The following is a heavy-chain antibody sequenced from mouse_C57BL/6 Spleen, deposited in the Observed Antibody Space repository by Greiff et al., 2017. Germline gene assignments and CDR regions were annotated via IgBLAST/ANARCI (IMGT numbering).Heavy chain of an antibody. Sequence: EVKLVASGGGLVQPGGSLTLSCAASGFTFSDYYMYWVRQTPEKRLEWVAYISNGGGSTYYPDTVKGRFTISRDNAKNTLYLQMSRLKSEDTAMYYCARRDYDVGAMDYWGQGTSVTVAS. CDR1: GFTFSDYY. D-gene: IGHD2-4*01. J-gene: IGHJ4*01. V-gene: IGHV5-12*01. CDR2: ISNGGGST. CDR3: ARRDYDVGAMDY.